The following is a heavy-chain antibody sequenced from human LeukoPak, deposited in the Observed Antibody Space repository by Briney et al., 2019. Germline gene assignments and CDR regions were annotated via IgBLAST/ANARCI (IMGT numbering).Heavy chain of an antibody. CDR3: ATGSDIVVVPAAILGAFDI. D-gene: IGHD2-2*02. J-gene: IGHJ3*02. V-gene: IGHV1-69*01. CDR1: GGTFSSYA. CDR2: IIPIFGTA. Sequence: SVKVSCKASGGTFSSYAISWVRQAPGQGLEWMGGIIPIFGTANYAQKFQGRVTITADESTSTAYMELGSLRSEDTAVYYCATGSDIVVVPAAILGAFDIWGQGTKVTVSS.